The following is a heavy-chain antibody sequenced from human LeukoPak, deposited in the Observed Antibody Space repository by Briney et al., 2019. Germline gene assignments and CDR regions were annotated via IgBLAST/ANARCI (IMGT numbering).Heavy chain of an antibody. CDR1: GGSISNFY. D-gene: IGHD2-15*01. CDR3: ATHPPRVCTGGSCSDY. J-gene: IGHJ4*02. Sequence: PSETLSLTCTVSGGSISNFYWGWIRQPPGKGLEWIGYIHYSGSTNYTPSLKSRVTISLDTSKNQFSLKLTSVTAADTAVYYCATHPPRVCTGGSCSDYWGQGTLVTVSS. V-gene: IGHV4-59*01. CDR2: IHYSGST.